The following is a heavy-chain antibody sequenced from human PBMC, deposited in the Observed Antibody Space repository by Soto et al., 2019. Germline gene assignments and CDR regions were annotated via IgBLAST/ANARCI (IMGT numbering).Heavy chain of an antibody. D-gene: IGHD2-15*01. CDR3: ARIGGNRTFPTVSAP. V-gene: IGHV1-24*01. Sequence: ASVKVSCKVAGYTLTELSMHWVRQAPGKGLEWMGGFDPEDGNTNYAQKLQGRVTISVDTSKNQFSLKLSSVTAADTAVYYCARIGGNRTFPTVSAPWGQGTLVPVSS. CDR2: FDPEDGNT. J-gene: IGHJ5*02. CDR1: GYTLTELS.